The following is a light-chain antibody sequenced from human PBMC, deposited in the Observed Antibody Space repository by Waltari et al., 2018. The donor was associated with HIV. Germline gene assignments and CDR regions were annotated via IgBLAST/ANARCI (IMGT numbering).Light chain of an antibody. V-gene: IGKV3D-15*01. CDR3: QQYYNWPRGT. Sequence: EIVMTQSPATLSVSPGDTVILSCRASQSVSCNLAWFQQKPGQAPRLLIYGASTRATAIPARFSGSGSGTEFSLTIRSLQSEDFAVYYCQQYYNWPRGTFGQGTRLEIK. CDR1: QSVSCN. CDR2: GAS. J-gene: IGKJ5*01.